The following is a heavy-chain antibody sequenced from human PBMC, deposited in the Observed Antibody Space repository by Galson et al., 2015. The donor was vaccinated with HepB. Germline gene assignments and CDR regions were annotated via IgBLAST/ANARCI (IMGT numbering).Heavy chain of an antibody. CDR3: ARDGYYDFLLGY. CDR2: VYYSGSA. D-gene: IGHD3-3*01. CDR1: GGSISSSSYY. Sequence: LSLTCTVSGGSISSSSYYWGWIRQPPGKGLEWIGSVYYSGSAYYNPSLKSRVTISVDTSKNQFSLKLSSVTAADTAVYYCARDGYYDFLLGYWGQGTLVTVSS. J-gene: IGHJ4*02. V-gene: IGHV4-39*07.